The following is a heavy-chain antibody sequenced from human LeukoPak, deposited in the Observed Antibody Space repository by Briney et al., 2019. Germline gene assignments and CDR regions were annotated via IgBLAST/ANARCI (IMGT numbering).Heavy chain of an antibody. CDR1: GYTFTSYG. Sequence: GASVKVSCKASGYTFTSYGISWVRQAPGQGLEWMGWISAYNGNTHYAQKLQGRVTMTTDTSTSTAYLELRRLRSDDTAVYYCARDIEFGGSGWLKNGYYYGMDVWGQGTTVTVSS. V-gene: IGHV1-18*01. J-gene: IGHJ6*02. CDR2: ISAYNGNT. D-gene: IGHD6-19*01. CDR3: ARDIEFGGSGWLKNGYYYGMDV.